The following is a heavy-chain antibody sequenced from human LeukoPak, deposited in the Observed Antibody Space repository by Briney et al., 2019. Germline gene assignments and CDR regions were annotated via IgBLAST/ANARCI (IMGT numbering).Heavy chain of an antibody. D-gene: IGHD6-6*01. V-gene: IGHV3-21*01. J-gene: IGHJ5*02. CDR1: GFTFSSYS. Sequence: PGGSLRLSCAASGFTFSSYSMNWVRQAPGKGLEWVSSISSSSSYIYYADSVKGRSTISRDNAKNSLYLQMNSLRAEDTAVYYCARDLGGPYSSFPNWFDPWGQGTLVTVSS. CDR2: ISSSSSYI. CDR3: ARDLGGPYSSFPNWFDP.